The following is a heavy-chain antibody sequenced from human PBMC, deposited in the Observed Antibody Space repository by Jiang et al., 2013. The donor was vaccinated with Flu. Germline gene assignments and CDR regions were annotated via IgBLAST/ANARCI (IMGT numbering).Heavy chain of an antibody. J-gene: IGHJ4*02. CDR1: GDYVSSNSAA. V-gene: IGHV6-1*01. CDR3: TRGWEYSSGWYYFDY. Sequence: QTLSLTCAISGDYVSSNSAAWNWIRQSPSRGLEWLGRAYYKSKWYNDYAVSVKSRITINPDTSKNQFSLQLTSVTPEDTAVYYCTRGWEYSSGWYYFDYWGQGTLVTVSS. D-gene: IGHD6-19*01. CDR2: AYYKSKWYN.